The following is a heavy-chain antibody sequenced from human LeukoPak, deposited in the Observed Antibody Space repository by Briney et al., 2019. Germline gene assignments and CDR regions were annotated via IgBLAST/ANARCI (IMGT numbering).Heavy chain of an antibody. CDR3: ARGAGVVPALYYYYYGMDV. CDR1: GYTFTSYY. CDR2: INPSGGST. V-gene: IGHV1-46*01. D-gene: IGHD2-2*01. J-gene: IGHJ6*02. Sequence: GASVKVSCKASGYTFTSYYMHWVRQAPGQGLEWMGIINPSGGSTSYAQKLQGRVTMTRDTSTSTVYMELSSLRSEDTAVYYCARGAGVVPALYYYYYGMDVWGQGTTVTVSS.